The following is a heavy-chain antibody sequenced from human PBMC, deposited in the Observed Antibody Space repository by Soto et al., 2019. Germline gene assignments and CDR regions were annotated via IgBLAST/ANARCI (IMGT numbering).Heavy chain of an antibody. CDR1: GYPFTSYG. CDR3: ATRSPAFDY. Sequence: QVQLVQSGPEVKKPGASVKVSCKTSGYPFTSYGISWVRQAPGQGLEWMGWISTYKGNTNYAQKFQGRVTMTTDTSTSTAYMELRSLTSDDTAVYYCATRSPAFDYWGQGTLVTVSS. CDR2: ISTYKGNT. J-gene: IGHJ4*02. V-gene: IGHV1-18*01.